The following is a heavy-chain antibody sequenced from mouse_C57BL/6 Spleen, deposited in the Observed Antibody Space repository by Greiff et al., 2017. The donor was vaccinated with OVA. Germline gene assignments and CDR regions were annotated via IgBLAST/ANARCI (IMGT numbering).Heavy chain of an antibody. CDR2: IRNKANGYTT. D-gene: IGHD1-2*01. CDR1: GFTFTDYY. Sequence: EVMLVESGGGLVQPGGSLSLSCAASGFTFTDYYMSWVRQPPGKALEWLGFIRNKANGYTTEYSASVKGRFTISRDNSQSILYLQMNALRAEDSATYYCASHYGLYYFDYWGQGTTLTVSS. J-gene: IGHJ2*01. V-gene: IGHV7-3*01. CDR3: ASHYGLYYFDY.